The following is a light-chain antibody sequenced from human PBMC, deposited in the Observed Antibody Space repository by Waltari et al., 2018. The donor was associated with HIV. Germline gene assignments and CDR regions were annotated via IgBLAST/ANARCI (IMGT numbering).Light chain of an antibody. CDR1: TSDIGGHNY. CDR3: SSYADRNGFYVV. CDR2: EVT. J-gene: IGLJ2*01. V-gene: IGLV2-8*01. Sequence: QSALTQPPSASGSPGQSVTISCTGTTSDIGGHNYVSWYQKHPGKAPKLVISEVTKRPSGVPDRFSGSKSGTTASLTVSGLQAEDEADYYCSSYADRNGFYVVFGGGTRLTVL.